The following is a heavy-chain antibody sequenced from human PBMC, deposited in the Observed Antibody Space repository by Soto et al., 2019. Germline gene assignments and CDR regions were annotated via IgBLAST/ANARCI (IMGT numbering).Heavy chain of an antibody. CDR3: AHRRAEPPDRGKGPFDP. CDR2: FYWDDDT. Sequence: QITLKESGPTLVKPTQTLTLTCTFSGLSFSSSGVGVGWIRQPPGKALEWLALFYWDDDTWYSPSLKSRLTGAKDNTKNEVALSMDSMNPVDTATYDCAHRRAEPPDRGKGPFDPWGQGILVTVSS. V-gene: IGHV2-5*02. CDR1: GLSFSSSGVG. J-gene: IGHJ5*02. D-gene: IGHD3-16*01.